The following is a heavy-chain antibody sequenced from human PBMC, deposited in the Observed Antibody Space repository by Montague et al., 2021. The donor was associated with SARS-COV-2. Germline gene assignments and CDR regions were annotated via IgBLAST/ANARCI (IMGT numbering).Heavy chain of an antibody. CDR2: LSYDGGLT. CDR3: AKRRGYSTDD. D-gene: IGHD4-23*01. Sequence: SLRLSCAASGFTFKNYAMTWFRQTPGKGLEWVSALSYDGGLTYYAGSVKGRFTISRDNSKNTMYLHMSSLRAEDTGIYYCAKRRGYSTDDWGQGTPVTVSS. CDR1: GFTFKNYA. J-gene: IGHJ4*01. V-gene: IGHV3-23*01.